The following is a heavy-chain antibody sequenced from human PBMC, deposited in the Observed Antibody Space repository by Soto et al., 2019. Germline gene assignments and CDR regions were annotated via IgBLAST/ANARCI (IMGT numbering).Heavy chain of an antibody. V-gene: IGHV5-10-1*01. CDR3: ASGYCSGGSCYKDDDAFDI. CDR2: IDPSDSYT. Sequence: LGESLKISCKGSGYSFTSYWISWVRQMPGKGLEWMGRIDPSDSYTNYSPSFQGHVTISADKSISTAYLQWSSLKASDTAMYYCASGYCSGGSCYKDDDAFDIWGQGTMVTVSS. J-gene: IGHJ3*02. CDR1: GYSFTSYW. D-gene: IGHD2-15*01.